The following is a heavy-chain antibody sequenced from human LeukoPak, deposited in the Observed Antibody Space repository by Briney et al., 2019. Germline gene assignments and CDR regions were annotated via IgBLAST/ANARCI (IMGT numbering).Heavy chain of an antibody. V-gene: IGHV3-15*01. CDR1: GFIFSNAW. Sequence: PGGSLRLSCAASGFIFSNAWMSRVRQAPGKGPECVGRIQSKTDGATTDYAAPVKDRFIISRDDSINMLYLQMNNLKTEDTAMYYCATGGGTYDYWGQGTLVTVSS. CDR2: IQSKTDGATT. J-gene: IGHJ4*02. D-gene: IGHD3-16*01. CDR3: ATGGGTYDY.